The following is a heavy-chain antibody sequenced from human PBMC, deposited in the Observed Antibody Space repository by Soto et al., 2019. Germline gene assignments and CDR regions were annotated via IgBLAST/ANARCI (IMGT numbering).Heavy chain of an antibody. D-gene: IGHD5-12*01. CDR3: ARIPRGRDGYNYFDS. CDR2: IFPDDSDT. J-gene: IGHJ4*02. V-gene: IGHV5-51*01. Sequence: PGESLKISCKGSGYSFSNYWTVWVRQMPGKGLEWMGIIFPDDSDTRYSPSFQGQVTISADKSISTAYLQWSSLQASDTAMYYCARIPRGRDGYNYFDSWGQGTLVTVSS. CDR1: GYSFSNYW.